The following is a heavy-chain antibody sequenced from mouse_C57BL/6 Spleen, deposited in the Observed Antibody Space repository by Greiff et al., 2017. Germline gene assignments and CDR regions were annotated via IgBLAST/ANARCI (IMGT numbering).Heavy chain of an antibody. CDR2: IWTGGGT. V-gene: IGHV2-9-1*01. J-gene: IGHJ4*01. CDR1: GFSLTSYA. Sequence: VQLVESGPGLVAPSQSLSITCTVSGFSLTSYAISWVRQPPGKGLEWLGVIWTGGGTNYNSALKSRLSISKDNSKSQVFLKMNSLQTDDTASYYCARNYYYGSIYPYYAMDYWGQGTSVTVSS. D-gene: IGHD1-1*01. CDR3: ARNYYYGSIYPYYAMDY.